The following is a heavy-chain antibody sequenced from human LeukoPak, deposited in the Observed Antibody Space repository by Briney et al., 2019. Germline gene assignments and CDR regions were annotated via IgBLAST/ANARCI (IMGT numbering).Heavy chain of an antibody. CDR3: ARVQAYGGKGYFDY. V-gene: IGHV4-59*01. Sequence: PSETLSLTCTVSGGSISSYYWSWIRQPPGKGLEWIGYIYYSGSTKYNPSLKSRVTISVDTSKNQFSLKLSSVTAADTAVYYCARVQAYGGKGYFDYWGQGTLVTVSS. J-gene: IGHJ4*02. CDR2: IYYSGST. D-gene: IGHD4-23*01. CDR1: GGSISSYY.